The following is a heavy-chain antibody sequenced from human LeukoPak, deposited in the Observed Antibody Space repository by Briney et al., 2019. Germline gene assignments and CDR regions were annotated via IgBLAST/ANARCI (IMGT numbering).Heavy chain of an antibody. CDR1: GGSISSYY. J-gene: IGHJ4*02. CDR3: AGLYYYGSGGSFDY. CDR2: IYTSGST. D-gene: IGHD3-10*01. V-gene: IGHV4-4*07. Sequence: KASETLSLTCTVSGGSISSYYWSWIRQPAGKGLEWIGRIYTSGSTNYNPSLKSRVTVSVDTSKNQFSLKLSSVTAADTAVYYCAGLYYYGSGGSFDYWGQGTLVTVSS.